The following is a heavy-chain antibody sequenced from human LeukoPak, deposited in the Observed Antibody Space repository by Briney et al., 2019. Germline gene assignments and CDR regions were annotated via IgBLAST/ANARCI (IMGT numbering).Heavy chain of an antibody. J-gene: IGHJ4*02. V-gene: IGHV3-21*01. CDR2: ISSSSSYI. CDR3: AKDHSTYYHDSRTLDY. Sequence: PGGSLRLSCAASGFTFSSYAMSWVRQAPGKGLEWVSAISSSSSYIYYADSVKGRFTISRDNAKNSLYLQMNSLRAEDTAVYYCAKDHSTYYHDSRTLDYWGQGTLVTVSS. CDR1: GFTFSSYA. D-gene: IGHD3-22*01.